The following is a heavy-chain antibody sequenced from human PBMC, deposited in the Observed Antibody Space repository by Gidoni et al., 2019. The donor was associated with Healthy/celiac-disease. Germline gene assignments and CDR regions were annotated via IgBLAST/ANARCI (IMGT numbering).Heavy chain of an antibody. CDR1: GFTFSSYG. J-gene: IGHJ4*02. V-gene: IGHV3-33*01. D-gene: IGHD5-18*01. CDR2: IWYDGSNK. Sequence: QVQLVESGGGVVQPGRSLRLSCAASGFTFSSYGMHWVRQAPGKGLEWVAVIWYDGSNKYYADSVKGRFTISRDNSKNTLYLQMNSLRAEDTAVYYCARDRFRGYSYGSGIDYWGQGTLVTVSS. CDR3: ARDRFRGYSYGSGIDY.